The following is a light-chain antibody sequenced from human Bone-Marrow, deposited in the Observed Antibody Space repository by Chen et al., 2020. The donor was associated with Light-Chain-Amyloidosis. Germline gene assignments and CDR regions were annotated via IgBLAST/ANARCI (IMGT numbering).Light chain of an antibody. CDR3: QQYGTSPLT. V-gene: IGKV3-20*01. J-gene: IGKJ4*01. CDR2: GSS. CDR1: KTISSNY. Sequence: IVLTQSPGTLALSPGEGTNLSCRASKTISSNYLTWYQQKFGQAPRLLINGSSSRATGIPDRFTGSGSGTDFTLTINRLEPEDFAMYYCQQYGTSPLTFGGGTKVEIK.